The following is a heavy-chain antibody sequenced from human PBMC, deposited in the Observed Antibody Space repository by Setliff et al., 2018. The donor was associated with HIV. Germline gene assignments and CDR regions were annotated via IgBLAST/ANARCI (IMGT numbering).Heavy chain of an antibody. D-gene: IGHD3-16*01. CDR3: ARAGTDYYYYLIN. CDR1: GFTFSTHG. Sequence: RLSCAASGFTFSTHGIHWVRQAPGKGLEWVAVISHDGRREHYADSVRGRFTVSRDTSRNTLYLEINSLRPEDTGLYFCARAGTDYYYYLINWGQGTLVTVSS. J-gene: IGHJ4*02. V-gene: IGHV3-30*04. CDR2: ISHDGRRE.